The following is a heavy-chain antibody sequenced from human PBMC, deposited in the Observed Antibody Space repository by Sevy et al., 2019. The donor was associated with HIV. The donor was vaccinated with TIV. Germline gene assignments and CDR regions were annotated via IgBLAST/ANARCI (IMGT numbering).Heavy chain of an antibody. V-gene: IGHV1-18*01. J-gene: IGHJ5*02. CDR1: GYTFTSFG. CDR2: ISVYSGKT. D-gene: IGHD3-22*01. CDR3: ARRGAFDFDTSGFLSP. Sequence: ASVKVSCKASGYTFTSFGISWVRQAPGQGLEWVGWISVYSGKTNYAQKLQGRVTMTTDTSTSTAYMELKSLRSDDTAVYYCARRGAFDFDTSGFLSPWGQGTLVTVSS.